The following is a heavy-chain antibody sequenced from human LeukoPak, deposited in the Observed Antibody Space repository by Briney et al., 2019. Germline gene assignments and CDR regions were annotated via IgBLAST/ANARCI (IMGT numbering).Heavy chain of an antibody. J-gene: IGHJ4*02. CDR3: ARYDYGSYGSYYDY. D-gene: IGHD4-11*01. CDR1: GGSISSGDYY. V-gene: IGHV4-30-4*01. Sequence: SETLSLTCSVSGGSISSGDYYWSWIRQPPGKGLGWIGYIYYSGNTYYNPSLKSRVTISVDTSKNQFSLKLNSVTAADTAVYYCARYDYGSYGSYYDYWGQGTLVTVSS. CDR2: IYYSGNT.